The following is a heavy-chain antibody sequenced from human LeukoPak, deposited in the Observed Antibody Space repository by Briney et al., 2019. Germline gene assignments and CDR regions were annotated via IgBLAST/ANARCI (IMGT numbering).Heavy chain of an antibody. D-gene: IGHD3-16*01. CDR3: ARYRVITNDYFDS. J-gene: IGHJ4*02. CDR2: ISSSGSTI. Sequence: GGSLRLSCAASGFTFSDYYMSWIRQAPGKGLEWVSYISSSGSTIYYADSVKGRFTISRDNAQNSLFLQMKSLRAEDTAVYYCARYRVITNDYFDSWGQGTLVTVSS. V-gene: IGHV3-11*01. CDR1: GFTFSDYY.